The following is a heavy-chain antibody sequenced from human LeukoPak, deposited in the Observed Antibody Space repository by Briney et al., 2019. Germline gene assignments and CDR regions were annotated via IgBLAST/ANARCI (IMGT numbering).Heavy chain of an antibody. J-gene: IGHJ4*02. CDR2: ISSSSSYI. V-gene: IGHV3-21*01. Sequence: GGSLRLSCAASGFTFSYDTMTWVRQAPGKGLEWVSSISSSSSYIYYADSVKGRFTISRDNAKNSLYLQMNSLRAEDTAVYYCARDRYCGSTSCYLFDYWGQGTLVTVSS. CDR1: GFTFSYDT. CDR3: ARDRYCGSTSCYLFDY. D-gene: IGHD2-2*01.